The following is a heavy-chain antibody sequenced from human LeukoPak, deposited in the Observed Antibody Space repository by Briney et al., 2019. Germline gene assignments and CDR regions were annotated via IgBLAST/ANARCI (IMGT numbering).Heavy chain of an antibody. J-gene: IGHJ4*02. D-gene: IGHD4-17*01. Sequence: GGSLRLSRAASGFTFSSYSMNWVRQAPGKGLEWVSSISSSSSYIYYADSVKGRFTISRDNAKNSLYLQMNSLRAEDTAVFYCATNDYGASDYWGQGTLVTVSS. CDR2: ISSSSSYI. CDR3: ATNDYGASDY. CDR1: GFTFSSYS. V-gene: IGHV3-21*01.